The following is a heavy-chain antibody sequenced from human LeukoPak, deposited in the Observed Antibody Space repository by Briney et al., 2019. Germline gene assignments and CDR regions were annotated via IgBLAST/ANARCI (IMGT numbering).Heavy chain of an antibody. CDR1: GGSISSSSYY. CDR3: ARHLDNRGEVVPAAGTFDP. V-gene: IGHV4-39*01. D-gene: IGHD2-2*01. CDR2: IYYSGST. Sequence: ASETLSLTCTVSGGSISSSSYYWGWIRQPPGKGLEWIGSIYYSGSTYYNPSLESRVTISVDTSKNQFSLKLSSVTAADTAVYYCARHLDNRGEVVPAAGTFDPWGQGTLVTVSS. J-gene: IGHJ5*02.